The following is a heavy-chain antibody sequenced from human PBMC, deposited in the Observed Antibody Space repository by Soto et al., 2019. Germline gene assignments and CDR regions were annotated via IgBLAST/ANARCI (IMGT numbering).Heavy chain of an antibody. D-gene: IGHD4-17*01. CDR3: AHRDYGDYSST. V-gene: IGHV1-69*13. CDR2: IIPIFGTA. Sequence: GASVKVSCKASGGTFSSYAISWVRQAPGQGLEWMGGIIPIFGTANYAQKFQGRVTITADESTSTAYMELSSLRSEDTAVYYCAHRDYGDYSSTWGQGTLVTVSS. J-gene: IGHJ5*02. CDR1: GGTFSSYA.